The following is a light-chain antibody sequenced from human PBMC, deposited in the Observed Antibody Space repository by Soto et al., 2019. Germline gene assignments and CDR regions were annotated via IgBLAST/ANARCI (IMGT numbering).Light chain of an antibody. V-gene: IGKV1-5*01. CDR1: QSISRW. CDR2: GAS. CDR3: QQYNSYPIT. Sequence: MPIYQSPSTLSASVGDRVTITCRASQSISRWLAWSQQKPGKAPNLLIYGASSLESGVPSRFSGSGSGTEFTLTISSLQPDDFATYYCQQYNSYPITFCQGTRLEIK. J-gene: IGKJ5*01.